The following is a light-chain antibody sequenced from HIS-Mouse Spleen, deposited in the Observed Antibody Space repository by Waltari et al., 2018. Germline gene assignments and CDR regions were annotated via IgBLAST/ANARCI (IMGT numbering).Light chain of an antibody. CDR2: QDS. Sequence: SYELTQPPSVSVSPGQTASITCSGDKLGDKYACWYQQKPGQSPVLVIYQDSKRPSGSPERFSGCNSGNTATLTISGTQAMDEADYYCQAWDSSTAVFGTGTKVTVL. CDR1: KLGDKY. V-gene: IGLV3-1*01. CDR3: QAWDSSTAV. J-gene: IGLJ1*01.